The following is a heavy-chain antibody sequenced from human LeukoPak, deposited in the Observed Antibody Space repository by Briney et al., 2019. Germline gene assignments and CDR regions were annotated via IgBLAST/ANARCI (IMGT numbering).Heavy chain of an antibody. V-gene: IGHV4-4*02. CDR1: GGSISSSKW. CDR2: IYRGGSP. Sequence: SGTLSLTCTVSGGSISSSKWWSWVRQPPGKGLEWIGEIYRGGSPNYNPSLKSRVTISVDRSMNQFYLRMSSVTAADTAVYYCARLNYDSGGYYGVPNWFDPWGPGTLVTVSS. D-gene: IGHD3-22*01. J-gene: IGHJ5*02. CDR3: ARLNYDSGGYYGVPNWFDP.